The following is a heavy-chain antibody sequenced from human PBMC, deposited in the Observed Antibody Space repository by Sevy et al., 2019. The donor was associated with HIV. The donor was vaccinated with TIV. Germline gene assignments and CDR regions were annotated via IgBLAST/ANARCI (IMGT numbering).Heavy chain of an antibody. D-gene: IGHD3-22*01. V-gene: IGHV1-3*01. CDR3: ARDGFTYDSSGYYPLFDY. Sequence: ASVKVSCKASGYTFTSYAMHWVRQAPGQRLGWMGWINAGNGNTKYSQKFQGRVTITRDTSASTAYMELSSLRSEDTAVYYCARDGFTYDSSGYYPLFDYWGQGTLVTVSS. CDR1: GYTFTSYA. J-gene: IGHJ4*02. CDR2: INAGNGNT.